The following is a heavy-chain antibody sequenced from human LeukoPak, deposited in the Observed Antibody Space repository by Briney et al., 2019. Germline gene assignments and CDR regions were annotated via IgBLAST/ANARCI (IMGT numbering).Heavy chain of an antibody. CDR3: ARAPSEIGGYYPEYFRH. D-gene: IGHD3-22*01. CDR2: IKSDGST. J-gene: IGHJ1*01. CDR1: GFTFSSYW. V-gene: IGHV3-74*01. Sequence: GGSLRLSCAASGFTFSSYWMHWVRQAPGKGLVWVSRIKSDGSTNYADSVKGRFTISRDNAKNTVSLQRNSLRAEDTGVYYCARAPSEIGGYYPEYFRHWGQGTLVTVSS.